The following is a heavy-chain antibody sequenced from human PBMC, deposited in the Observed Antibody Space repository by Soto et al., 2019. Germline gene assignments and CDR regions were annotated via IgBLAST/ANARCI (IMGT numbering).Heavy chain of an antibody. J-gene: IGHJ6*02. D-gene: IGHD4-17*01. V-gene: IGHV1-69*01. CDR1: GGTFSKYA. CDR2: TIPMFGTP. CDR3: ARPLRDTNYYYGMAV. Sequence: QVQLVQSGAEMQQPGASVSVSCKASGGTFSKYAFSWVRQAPGQGLEWLGGTIPMFGTPNYAQKFQGRVAISADESTATVYMELSSLTSEDTAVYFGARPLRDTNYYYGMAVWGQGTTVTGSS.